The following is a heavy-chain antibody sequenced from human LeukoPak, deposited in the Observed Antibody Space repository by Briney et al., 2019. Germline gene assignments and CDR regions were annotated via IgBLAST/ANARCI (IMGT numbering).Heavy chain of an antibody. V-gene: IGHV4-39*07. J-gene: IGHJ5*02. CDR1: GGSISSSSYY. CDR2: IYYSGST. D-gene: IGHD3-10*01. CDR3: ARDRFPTGHWFDP. Sequence: PSETLSLTCTVSGGSISSSSYYWGWIRQPPGKGLEWIGSIYYSGSTYYNPSLKSRVTISVDTSKNQFSLKLSSVTAADTAVYYCARDRFPTGHWFDPWGQGTLVTVSS.